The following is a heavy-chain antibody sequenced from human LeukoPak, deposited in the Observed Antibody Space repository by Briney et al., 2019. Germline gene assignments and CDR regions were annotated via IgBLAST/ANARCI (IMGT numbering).Heavy chain of an antibody. Sequence: SETLSLTCAVYGGSFSGYYWSWIRQPPGKGLEWIGEINHSGSTNYNPSLKSRVTISVDTSKNQFSLKLSSVTAADTAVYYCVRTSGSYYDFWSGYSNWFYPWGQGTLVTVSS. CDR1: GGSFSGYY. CDR3: VRTSGSYYDFWSGYSNWFYP. V-gene: IGHV4-34*01. J-gene: IGHJ5*02. D-gene: IGHD3-3*01. CDR2: INHSGST.